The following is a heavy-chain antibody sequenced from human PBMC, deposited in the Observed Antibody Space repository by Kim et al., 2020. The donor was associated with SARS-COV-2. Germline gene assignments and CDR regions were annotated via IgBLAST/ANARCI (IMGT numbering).Heavy chain of an antibody. V-gene: IGHV3-15*01. CDR1: GFTFTNAW. D-gene: IGHD3-9*01. Sequence: GGSLRLSCAASGFTFTNAWMSWVRQAPGKGLEWVGRVKSKTDGGTSDYAAPVKGRFTISRNDSKDTLYLQMNSLKSEDTAVYYCTSGIPGSYSHILTGPDNFDYWGKGTLVTVSS. J-gene: IGHJ4*02. CDR3: TSGIPGSYSHILTGPDNFDY. CDR2: VKSKTDGGTS.